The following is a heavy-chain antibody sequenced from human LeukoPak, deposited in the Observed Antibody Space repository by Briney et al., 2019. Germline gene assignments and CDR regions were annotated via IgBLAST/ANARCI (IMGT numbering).Heavy chain of an antibody. J-gene: IGHJ4*02. V-gene: IGHV4-30-4*01. CDR2: IYDSGST. CDR3: ARGKTRVDY. CDR1: GASIRSGDYY. Sequence: SETLSLTCTVSGASIRSGDYYWSWIRQPPGKGLEWIGYIYDSGSTYYNPSLKSRITISVDTSENRFSLKLSSVTATDTAVYYCARGKTRVDYWGQGTLVTVSS.